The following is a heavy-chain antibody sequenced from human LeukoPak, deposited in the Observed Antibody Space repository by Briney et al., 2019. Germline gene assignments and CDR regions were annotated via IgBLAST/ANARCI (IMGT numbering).Heavy chain of an antibody. J-gene: IGHJ4*02. CDR1: GYTFTGRY. CDR3: ARDNSWAFDY. CDR2: IYPNTGGT. V-gene: IGHV1-2*02. Sequence: ASVKVSCKASGYTFTGRYVHWVRQAPGQGLEWMGWIYPNTGGTNYAQSFQDRVTVTSDTSISTVYMELTRLTFDDAAVYFCARDNSWAFDYWGQGTLVTVSS. D-gene: IGHD6-13*01.